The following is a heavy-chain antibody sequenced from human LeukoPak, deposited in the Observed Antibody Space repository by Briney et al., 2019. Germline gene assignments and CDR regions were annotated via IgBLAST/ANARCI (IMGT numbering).Heavy chain of an antibody. J-gene: IGHJ4*02. V-gene: IGHV1-46*01. CDR3: ARGIVSGSTWPYYFDS. CDR1: GYTFTKYL. Sequence: ASVKVSCKTSGYTFTKYLIHWVRQAPGQGLEWVGTINPNGDATNYAPRLQGRLTLTQDTSTSTVYMELRGLTPDDTAVYYCARGIVSGSTWPYYFDSWGQGTLVTVSS. CDR2: INPNGDAT. D-gene: IGHD6-13*01.